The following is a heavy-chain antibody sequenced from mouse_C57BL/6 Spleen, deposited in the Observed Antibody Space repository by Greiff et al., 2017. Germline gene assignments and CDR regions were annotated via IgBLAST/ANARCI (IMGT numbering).Heavy chain of an antibody. J-gene: IGHJ4*01. Sequence: EVQGVESEGGLVQPGSSMKLSCTASGFTFSDYYMAWVRQVPEKGLEWVANINYDGSSTYYLATLKSRFIISRDNAKNILYLQMSSLKSEDTATYYCARGGKGYDGYYGRAMDYWGQGTSVTVSS. V-gene: IGHV5-16*01. D-gene: IGHD2-3*01. CDR2: INYDGSST. CDR3: ARGGKGYDGYYGRAMDY. CDR1: GFTFSDYY.